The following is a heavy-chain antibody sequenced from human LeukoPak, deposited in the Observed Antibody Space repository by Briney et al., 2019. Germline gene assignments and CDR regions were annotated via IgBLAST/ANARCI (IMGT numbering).Heavy chain of an antibody. CDR2: MYIGGRT. D-gene: IGHD3-10*01. CDR1: GTSIRSGSYY. V-gene: IGHV4-61*02. CDR3: ARHYYYGSGSWSYHGMDV. J-gene: IGHJ6*02. Sequence: PSQTLSLTCTVTGTSIRSGSYYWNWIRQAAGKGLEWIGRMYIGGRTTYNPSLKSRVTISLETTENQFSLKLSSVTAADTAVYYCARHYYYGSGSWSYHGMDVWGQGTTVTVSS.